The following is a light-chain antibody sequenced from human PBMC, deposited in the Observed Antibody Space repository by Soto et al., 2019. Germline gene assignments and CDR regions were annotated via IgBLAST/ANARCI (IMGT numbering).Light chain of an antibody. J-gene: IGKJ5*01. V-gene: IGKV3-20*01. Sequence: IVLMQSPDTLSLSPGERATLSCRASQSVSSSYLAWYQQKPGQAPRLLIYGASSRATGIPDRFSGSGSGTDFTLTISRLEPEDFAVYYCQQYGSSPTFGQGTRLEIK. CDR1: QSVSSSY. CDR2: GAS. CDR3: QQYGSSPT.